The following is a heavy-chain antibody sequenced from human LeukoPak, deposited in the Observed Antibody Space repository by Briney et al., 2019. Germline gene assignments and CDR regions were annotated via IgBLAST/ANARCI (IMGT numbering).Heavy chain of an antibody. V-gene: IGHV4-31*03. D-gene: IGHD6-13*01. J-gene: IGHJ4*02. CDR3: ARKRPYSSSWQGFDY. Sequence: TLTLTCTVSGGSISSVGYYWSWIRQHPGKGLEWNGYTYYSGCTYYNPSLNSRGTISVDTSKNQFSLKLSSVTAADTAVYYCARKRPYSSSWQGFDYWGQGTLVTVSS. CDR2: TYYSGCT. CDR1: GGSISSVGYY.